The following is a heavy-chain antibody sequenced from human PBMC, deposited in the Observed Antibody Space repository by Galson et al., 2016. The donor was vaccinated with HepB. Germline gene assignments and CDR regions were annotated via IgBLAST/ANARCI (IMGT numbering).Heavy chain of an antibody. CDR2: IHFSGDT. D-gene: IGHD3-3*01. Sequence: SETLSLTCTVSGASITYYSWSWIRQSPGKGLEWIGYIHFSGDTNYNPSLKNRVTLSVDLSKRHIYLKLNSVIAADTAVYYCARVPMTIFGKMRELNFGMDVWGQGTTVTVSS. J-gene: IGHJ6*02. CDR3: ARVPMTIFGKMRELNFGMDV. CDR1: GASITYYS. V-gene: IGHV4-59*12.